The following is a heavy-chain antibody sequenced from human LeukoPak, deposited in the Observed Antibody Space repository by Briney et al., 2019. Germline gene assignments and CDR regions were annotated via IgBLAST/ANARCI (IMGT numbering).Heavy chain of an antibody. CDR3: ARVVAAAGTSTYYYYYGMDV. V-gene: IGHV4-39*01. CDR2: IYYSGST. J-gene: IGHJ6*02. CDR1: GVSISSSSYY. Sequence: SETLSLTCTVSGVSISSSSYYWGWIRQPPGKGLEWIGSIYYSGSTYYNPSLKSRVTISVDTSKNQFSLKLSSVTAADTAVYYCARVVAAAGTSTYYYYYGMDVWGQGTTVTVSS. D-gene: IGHD6-13*01.